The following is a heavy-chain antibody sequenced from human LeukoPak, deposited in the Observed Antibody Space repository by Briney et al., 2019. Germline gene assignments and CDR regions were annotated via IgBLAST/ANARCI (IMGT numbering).Heavy chain of an antibody. V-gene: IGHV3-30*02. CDR1: GFTFSSYG. CDR2: IRYDGSNK. D-gene: IGHD6-13*01. J-gene: IGHJ3*02. CDR3: ARDWQQLFAFDI. Sequence: GGSLGLSCAASGFTFSSYGMHWVRQAPGKGLEWVAFIRYDGSNKYYADSVKGRFTISRDNSKNTLYLQMNSLRAEDTAVYYCARDWQQLFAFDIWGQGTMVTVSS.